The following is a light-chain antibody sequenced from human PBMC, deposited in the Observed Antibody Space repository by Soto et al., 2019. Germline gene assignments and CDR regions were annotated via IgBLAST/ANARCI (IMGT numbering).Light chain of an antibody. CDR3: QQYSKWPIT. CDR2: GIS. Sequence: EIVMTQSPATLSVSPGERATLSCRASQSVNSNSLAWYQQHPGQPPRLLIYGISTRATGIPARFSGSGSGTEFSLTISSLQSEDFAVYYCQQYSKWPITFGQGTRLEI. CDR1: QSVNSN. J-gene: IGKJ5*01. V-gene: IGKV3-15*01.